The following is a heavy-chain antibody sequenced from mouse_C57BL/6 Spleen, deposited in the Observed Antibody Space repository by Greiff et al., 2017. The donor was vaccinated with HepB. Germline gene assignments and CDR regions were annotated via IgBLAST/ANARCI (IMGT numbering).Heavy chain of an antibody. V-gene: IGHV14-1*01. CDR3: TTYDCDDGYYCDY. D-gene: IGHD2-4*01. Sequence: EVQLQQSGAELVRPGASVKLSCTASGFNIKDYYMHWVKQRPEQGLEWIGRIDPEDGDTEYAPKFQGKATLTAVTSASTAYLQLSSLKSEDTAGYYCTTYDCDDGYYCDYWGQGTTLTVAS. J-gene: IGHJ2*01. CDR2: IDPEDGDT. CDR1: GFNIKDYY.